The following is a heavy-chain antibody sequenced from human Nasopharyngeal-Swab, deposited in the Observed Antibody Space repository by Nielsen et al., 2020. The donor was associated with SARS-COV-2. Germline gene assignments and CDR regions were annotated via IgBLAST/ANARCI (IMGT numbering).Heavy chain of an antibody. CDR1: GFTFFSGHW. CDR2: IKPDGSEK. Sequence: GESLKISCAASGFTFFSGHWMSWVRQAPGKGLEWVANIKPDGSEKYYVDSVKGRFTISRDNAKNTLYLQMNSLRAEDTAVYYCAKRDDYYESSGLGDWGQGTLVTVSS. V-gene: IGHV3-7*03. CDR3: AKRDDYYESSGLGD. J-gene: IGHJ4*02. D-gene: IGHD3-22*01.